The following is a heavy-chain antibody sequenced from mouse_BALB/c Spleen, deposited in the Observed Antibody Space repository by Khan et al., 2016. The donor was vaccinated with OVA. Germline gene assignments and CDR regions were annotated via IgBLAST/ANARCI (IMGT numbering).Heavy chain of an antibody. CDR1: GYTFTSHT. J-gene: IGHJ4*01. CDR2: INPRSGYT. CDR3: ARRTTEYALDY. V-gene: IGHV1-4*01. D-gene: IGHD2-14*01. Sequence: QIQLVQSGAELARPGASVKMSCKASGYTFTSHTMHWVKQRPGQGLEWIGYINPRSGYTQYNQKFNDKATLTADISSSTAYMQLSSLTSEDSAVYYCARRTTEYALDYWGQGTSVTVSS.